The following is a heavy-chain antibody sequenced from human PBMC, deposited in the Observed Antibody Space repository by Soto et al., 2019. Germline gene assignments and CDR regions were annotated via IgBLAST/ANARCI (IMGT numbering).Heavy chain of an antibody. D-gene: IGHD3-10*01. CDR2: IIPILGIA. Sequence: QVQLVQSGAEVKKPGSSVKVSCKASGGTFSSYTISWVRQAPGQGLEWMGRIIPILGIANYAQKFQGRVTITADKSTSTAYMELSSLRSEDTAVYYGARGFVEFVWWFDPWGQGTLVTVSS. CDR3: ARGFVEFVWWFDP. CDR1: GGTFSSYT. V-gene: IGHV1-69*02. J-gene: IGHJ5*02.